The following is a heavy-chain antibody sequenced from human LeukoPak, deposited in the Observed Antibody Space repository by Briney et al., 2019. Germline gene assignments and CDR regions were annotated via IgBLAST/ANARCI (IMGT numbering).Heavy chain of an antibody. D-gene: IGHD3-22*01. CDR3: AREKYYYDSSGYYYYYYMDV. J-gene: IGHJ6*03. CDR1: GGSISNYY. V-gene: IGHV4-59*01. CDR2: IYYSGIT. Sequence: SETLSLTCTVSGGSISNYYWNYIRQPPGKGLEWIGYIYYSGITNYNPSLKSRVTISVDTSKNQFSLKLSSVTAADTAVYYCAREKYYYDSSGYYYYYYMDVWGKGTTVTVSS.